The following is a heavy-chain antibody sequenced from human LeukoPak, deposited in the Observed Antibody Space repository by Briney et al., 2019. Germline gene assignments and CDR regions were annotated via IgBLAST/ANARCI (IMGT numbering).Heavy chain of an antibody. V-gene: IGHV3-48*03. CDR2: ISSSGSTI. CDR1: GFTLSSYE. CDR3: ARRGAAAGKLDY. J-gene: IGHJ4*02. Sequence: EGSLRLSCAASGFTLSSYEMNWVRQAPGKGLEWVSYISSSGSTIYYADSVKGRFTISRDNAKNSLYLQMNSLRAEDTAVYYCARRGAAAGKLDYWGQGTLVTVSS. D-gene: IGHD6-13*01.